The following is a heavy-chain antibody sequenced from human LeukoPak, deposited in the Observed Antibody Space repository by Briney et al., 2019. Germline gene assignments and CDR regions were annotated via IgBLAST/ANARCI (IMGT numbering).Heavy chain of an antibody. V-gene: IGHV3-23*01. Sequence: PGGSLRLSCAASGFTFSSYAMSWVRQAPGKGLEWVSAISGSGGSTYYADSVKGRFTISRDNSKNTLYLQMNSLRAEDTAVYYCAYSIVATISHFDYWGQGTLVTVSS. J-gene: IGHJ4*02. CDR1: GFTFSSYA. CDR3: AYSIVATISHFDY. CDR2: ISGSGGST. D-gene: IGHD5-12*01.